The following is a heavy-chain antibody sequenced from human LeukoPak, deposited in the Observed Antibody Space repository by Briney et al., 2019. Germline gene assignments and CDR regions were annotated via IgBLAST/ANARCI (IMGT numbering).Heavy chain of an antibody. CDR1: GYSFTTYW. CDR3: ARRGACSGGSCYSADY. V-gene: IGHV5-51*01. J-gene: IGHJ4*02. D-gene: IGHD2-15*01. Sequence: GESLKISCKASGYSFTTYWIGWVRQMPGKGLEWMGIIYPGDSDTRYSPSFQGQVTISADKSISTAYLQWSSLKASDTAIYYCARRGACSGGSCYSADYWGQGTLVTVSS. CDR2: IYPGDSDT.